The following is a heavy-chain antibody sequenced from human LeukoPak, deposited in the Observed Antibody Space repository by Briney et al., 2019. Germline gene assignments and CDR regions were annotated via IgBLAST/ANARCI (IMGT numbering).Heavy chain of an antibody. D-gene: IGHD3-16*01. Sequence: GGSLRPSCAASGFTFSDSWMSWVRQAPGKGLEWVANMNQDGSDKDYVDSVKGRFTISRDNARNSLYLQMGSLRAEDTAVYYCATYTHWVAGDVWGQGTTVTVPS. CDR2: MNQDGSDK. CDR1: GFTFSDSW. J-gene: IGHJ6*02. V-gene: IGHV3-7*01. CDR3: ATYTHWVAGDV.